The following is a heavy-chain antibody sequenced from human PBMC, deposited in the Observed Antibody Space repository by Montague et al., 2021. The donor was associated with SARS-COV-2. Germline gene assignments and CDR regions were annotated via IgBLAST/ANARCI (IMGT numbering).Heavy chain of an antibody. Sequence: SLRLSCAASGFTFSNYGMSWVRQAPGKGLEWVSLISDTGANTHYADSVKGRFTVSRDNSKNTVLLQMNSLRAEDTAVYYCAKCTHYYASGTYYNTYYFDHWGQGTLVTASS. J-gene: IGHJ4*02. CDR1: GFTFSNYG. CDR2: ISDTGANT. V-gene: IGHV3-23*01. CDR3: AKCTHYYASGTYYNTYYFDH. D-gene: IGHD3-10*01.